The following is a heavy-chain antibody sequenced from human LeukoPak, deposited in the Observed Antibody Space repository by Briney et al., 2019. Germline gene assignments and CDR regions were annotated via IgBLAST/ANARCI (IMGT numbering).Heavy chain of an antibody. J-gene: IGHJ4*02. V-gene: IGHV6-1*01. Sequence: SQTLSLTCAISGDSVSNNGAAWNWITQSPSRGLEWLGRTYYRSKWYNDYAVSVTSRITISPDTSKNQFSLQLKSVTPEDTAVYYCARGRSWGESGFDYWGQGTLVTVSS. CDR2: TYYRSKWYN. D-gene: IGHD6-13*01. CDR3: ARGRSWGESGFDY. CDR1: GDSVSNNGAA.